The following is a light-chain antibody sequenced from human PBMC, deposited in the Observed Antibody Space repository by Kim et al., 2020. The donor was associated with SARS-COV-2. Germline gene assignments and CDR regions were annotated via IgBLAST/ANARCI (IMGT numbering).Light chain of an antibody. CDR2: GAS. Sequence: GERATISCRASKSISIEFLAWYQQISGQPPRLLIFGASNRAAGIPDRFSGGGSGTDFTLTITILEPADSAVYYCQQYTTSPPAYTFGQGTKLEI. CDR1: KSISIEF. CDR3: QQYTTSPPAYT. J-gene: IGKJ2*01. V-gene: IGKV3-20*01.